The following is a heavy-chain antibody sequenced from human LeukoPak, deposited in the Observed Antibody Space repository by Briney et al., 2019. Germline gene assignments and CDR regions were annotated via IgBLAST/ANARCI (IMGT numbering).Heavy chain of an antibody. J-gene: IGHJ4*02. V-gene: IGHV3-7*05. CDR1: GFTFSGFW. Sequence: GGSLRLSCAASGFTFSGFWMTWVRQAPGKGLEWVANIRQDGSDKNCVDSVKGRFTISRDNAKNSLYLQMNNLRVEDTAVYYCARDWHWGSGYWGQGTLVTVSS. D-gene: IGHD7-27*01. CDR2: IRQDGSDK. CDR3: ARDWHWGSGY.